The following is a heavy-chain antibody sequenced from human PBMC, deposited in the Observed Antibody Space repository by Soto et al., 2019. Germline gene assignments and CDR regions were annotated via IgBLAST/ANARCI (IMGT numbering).Heavy chain of an antibody. CDR3: ARHCSSTSCYAFDY. Sequence: SETLSLTCTVSGGSISGSTYYWGWIRQAPGKGLEYIGSTYYSGRTYYNPSLKSRVTVSVDTSKNQFSLKLSSVTAADTAVYYCARHCSSTSCYAFDYWGQGTLVTVSS. CDR1: GGSISGSTYY. V-gene: IGHV4-39*01. CDR2: TYYSGRT. D-gene: IGHD2-2*01. J-gene: IGHJ4*02.